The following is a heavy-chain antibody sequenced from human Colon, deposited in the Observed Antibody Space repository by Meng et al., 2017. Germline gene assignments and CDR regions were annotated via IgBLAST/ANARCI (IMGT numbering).Heavy chain of an antibody. D-gene: IGHD3-10*01. CDR3: ARGYYGSGAFDP. CDR1: GFTFNRYW. V-gene: IGHV3-7*01. J-gene: IGHJ5*02. Sequence: GESLKISCAVSGFTFNRYWMTWLRQAPGKGLEWVGNINEDGGEKHFVDSVEGRFTIYRDNAKNSVFLQMDSLRAEDTAVYYCARGYYGSGAFDPWGQGTLVTVSS. CDR2: INEDGGEK.